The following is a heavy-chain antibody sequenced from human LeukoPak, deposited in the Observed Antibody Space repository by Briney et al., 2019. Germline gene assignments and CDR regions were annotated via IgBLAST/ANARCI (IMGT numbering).Heavy chain of an antibody. Sequence: PSETLSLTCTVSGGSISSSSYYWGWIRQPPGKGLEWIGSIYYSGSTYYNPSLKSRVTISVDTSKNQFSLKLSSVTAADTAVYYCARHGPVRGRKPYAFDIWGQGTMVTVSS. V-gene: IGHV4-39*01. CDR2: IYYSGST. CDR3: ARHGPVRGRKPYAFDI. CDR1: GGSISSSSYY. D-gene: IGHD3/OR15-3a*01. J-gene: IGHJ3*02.